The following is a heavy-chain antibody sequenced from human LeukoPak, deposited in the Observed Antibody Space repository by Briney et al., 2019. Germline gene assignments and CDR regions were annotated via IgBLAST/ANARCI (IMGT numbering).Heavy chain of an antibody. Sequence: ASVKVSCKASGYTFTDYYMHWVRQAPGQGLEWMGWINPNSGGTNYAQKSQGRVTVTTDTSISTAYMEVSRLRSDDTDVYYCARVRIGQQLDKYYYYAMDAWGQGTTVTVSS. J-gene: IGHJ6*02. CDR2: INPNSGGT. V-gene: IGHV1-2*02. CDR1: GYTFTDYY. D-gene: IGHD6-13*01. CDR3: ARVRIGQQLDKYYYYAMDA.